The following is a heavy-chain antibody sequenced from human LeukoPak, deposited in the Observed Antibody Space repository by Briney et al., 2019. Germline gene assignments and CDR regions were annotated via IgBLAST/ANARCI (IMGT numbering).Heavy chain of an antibody. Sequence: SETLSLTCAVSGGSISSSNWWSWVRQPPGKGLEWIGEIYHSGSTNYNPSLKSRVTISVDKSKNQFSLKLSSVTAADTAVYYCATCGGSCYGSGAFDIWGQGTLVTVSS. D-gene: IGHD2-15*01. CDR2: IYHSGST. V-gene: IGHV4-4*02. CDR3: ATCGGSCYGSGAFDI. J-gene: IGHJ3*02. CDR1: GGSISSSNW.